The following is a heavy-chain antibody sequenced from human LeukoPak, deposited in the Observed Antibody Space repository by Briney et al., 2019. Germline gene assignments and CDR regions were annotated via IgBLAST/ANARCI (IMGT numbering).Heavy chain of an antibody. Sequence: PSETLSLTCTVSGGSISSSSYYWGWIRQPPGKGLEWIGSIYYSGSTYYNPSLKSRVTISVDTSKNQFSLKLSSVTAADTAVYYCAIPLRDDILTGSSYFDYWGQGTLVTVSS. CDR2: IYYSGST. V-gene: IGHV4-39*07. D-gene: IGHD3-9*01. J-gene: IGHJ4*02. CDR3: AIPLRDDILTGSSYFDY. CDR1: GGSISSSSYY.